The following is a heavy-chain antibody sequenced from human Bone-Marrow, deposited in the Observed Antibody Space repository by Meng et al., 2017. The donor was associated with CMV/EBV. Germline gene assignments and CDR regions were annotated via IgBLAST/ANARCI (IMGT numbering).Heavy chain of an antibody. CDR3: AKDHYYDSRPYYYYYGMDV. V-gene: IGHV3-23*01. CDR1: GFTFNSYA. Sequence: GGSLRLSCAAAGFTFNSYAMSWVRQAPGKGLEWVSGISGSGGSTYYADSVKGRFTISRDNSKNTLYLQMNSLRAEDTAVYYCAKDHYYDSRPYYYYYGMDVWGQGTTVTVSS. CDR2: ISGSGGST. D-gene: IGHD3-22*01. J-gene: IGHJ6*02.